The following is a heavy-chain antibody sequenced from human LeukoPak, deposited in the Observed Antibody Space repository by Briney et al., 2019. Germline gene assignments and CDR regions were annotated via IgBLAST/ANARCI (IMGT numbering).Heavy chain of an antibody. CDR3: ARSSAGVPFDY. CDR1: GGSISIGSYY. Sequence: SVTLTLTCTLSGGSISIGSYYWAWVRQPAGKGLESIGSISYSGTTYYNPSLKSRVTISVDTSKNHFSLNLSSVSAADTAVYYCARSSAGVPFDYWGQGTLVTVFS. J-gene: IGHJ4*02. CDR2: ISYSGTT. D-gene: IGHD6-13*01. V-gene: IGHV4-39*02.